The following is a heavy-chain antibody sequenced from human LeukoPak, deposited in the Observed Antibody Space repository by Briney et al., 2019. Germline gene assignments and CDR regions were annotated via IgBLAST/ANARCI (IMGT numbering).Heavy chain of an antibody. J-gene: IGHJ6*02. D-gene: IGHD6-19*01. Sequence: SETLSLTCTVSGGSISSYYWSWIRQPPGKGLEWIGYIYYSGSTNYNPSLKSQVTISVDTSKNQFSLKLSSVTAADTAVYYCARHEQWLVPCYGMDVWGQGTTVTVSS. CDR2: IYYSGST. V-gene: IGHV4-59*08. CDR1: GGSISSYY. CDR3: ARHEQWLVPCYGMDV.